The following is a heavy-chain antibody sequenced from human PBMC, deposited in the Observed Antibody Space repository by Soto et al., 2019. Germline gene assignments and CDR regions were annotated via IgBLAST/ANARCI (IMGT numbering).Heavy chain of an antibody. J-gene: IGHJ4*02. CDR2: IGPESGAT. CDR3: GRGRSGSYCCSGY. D-gene: IGHD1-26*01. Sequence: ASVKVSCKASGYTFTGHYIHWVRQAPEQGPEWMGEIGPESGATRYAQRFQGRVTMTRDMSITTVYMELNNLSPDDTAVYYCGRGRSGSYCCSGYWGQGTLVTVSS. V-gene: IGHV1-2*02. CDR1: GYTFTGHY.